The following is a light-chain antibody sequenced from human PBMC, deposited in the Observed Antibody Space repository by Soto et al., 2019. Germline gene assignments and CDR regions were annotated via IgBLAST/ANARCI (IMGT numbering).Light chain of an antibody. Sequence: QSALTQPASVSGSPGQSITISCTGTSSDIGAYNFVSWYQQHPGKAPKLMLYDVNIRPSGVSNRFSGSKSGNTASLTISGLQAEDEDDYYCTSWTTSTTMIFGGGTKRTVL. CDR3: TSWTTSTTMI. V-gene: IGLV2-14*03. CDR1: SSDIGAYNF. J-gene: IGLJ2*01. CDR2: DVN.